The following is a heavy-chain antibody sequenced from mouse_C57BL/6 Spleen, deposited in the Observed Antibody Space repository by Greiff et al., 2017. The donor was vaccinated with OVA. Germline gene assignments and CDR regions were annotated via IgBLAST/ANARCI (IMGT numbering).Heavy chain of an antibody. CDR1: GYTFTSYW. J-gene: IGHJ3*01. Sequence: QVQLQQPGAELVKPGASVKLSYKASGYTFTSYWMHWVKQRPGRGLEWIGRIDPNSGGTKYNEKFKSKATLTVDKPSSTAYMQLSSLTSEDSAVYYCAREGFPLYDYDAPFAYWGQGTLVTVSA. CDR2: IDPNSGGT. V-gene: IGHV1-72*01. D-gene: IGHD2-4*01. CDR3: AREGFPLYDYDAPFAY.